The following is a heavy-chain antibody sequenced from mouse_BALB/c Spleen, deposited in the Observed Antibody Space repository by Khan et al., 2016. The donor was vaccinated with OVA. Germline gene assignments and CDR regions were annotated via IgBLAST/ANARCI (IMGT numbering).Heavy chain of an antibody. J-gene: IGHJ3*01. CDR1: GYSFTNYY. Sequence: VQLQQPGPDLVKPGASVKMSCKASGYSFTNYYVNWVKQSHGKSLECIGRVNPNTGNTNYNQKFKGKAILIVDTSSSTAYMELRGLTSEDSAVYYCASGYDFFAYWGQGTLVTVSA. CDR3: ASGYDFFAY. CDR2: VNPNTGNT. V-gene: IGHV1-26*01. D-gene: IGHD2-14*01.